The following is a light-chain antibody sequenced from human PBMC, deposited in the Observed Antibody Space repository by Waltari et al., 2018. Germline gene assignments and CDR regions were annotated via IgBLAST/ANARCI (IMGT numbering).Light chain of an antibody. CDR2: NVN. CDR3: NSYTSRSTMI. J-gene: IGLJ2*01. CDR1: STDIGGYDS. Sequence: QSALTQPASVSGSPGQSITISCTGSSTDIGGYDSVSWYRQDPGNAPKLIIHNVNKRPAGGSDRFSGSKSGNTASLTISGLQAEDEAHYFCNSYTSRSTMIFGGGTTLTV. V-gene: IGLV2-14*01.